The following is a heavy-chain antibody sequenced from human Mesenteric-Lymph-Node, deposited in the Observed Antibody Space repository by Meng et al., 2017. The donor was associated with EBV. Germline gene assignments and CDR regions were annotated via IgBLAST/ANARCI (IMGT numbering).Heavy chain of an antibody. CDR3: ARATSGFDS. V-gene: IGHV6-1*01. CDR2: TYCMSKWYN. Sequence: VQLDHSAPGLVKPSEPLSHTVDISGDSVSSNSAAWNWIRQSPLRGLEWLGRTYCMSKWYNDYAVSVKSRISINPDTSKNQFSLQLNSVTPEDTAVYYCARATSGFDSWGQGTLVTVSS. D-gene: IGHD2-2*01. J-gene: IGHJ4*02. CDR1: GDSVSSNSAA.